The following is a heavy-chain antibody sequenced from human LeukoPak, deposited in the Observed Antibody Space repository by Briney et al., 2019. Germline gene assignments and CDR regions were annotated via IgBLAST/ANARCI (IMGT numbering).Heavy chain of an antibody. D-gene: IGHD3-3*01. Sequence: SETLSLTCTVSGGFISSYYWSWIRQPPGKGLEWIGYIYYSGSTNYNPSLKSRVTISVDTSKNQFSLKLSSVTAADTAVYYCARNDFWGAFDIWGQGTMVTVSS. J-gene: IGHJ3*02. CDR2: IYYSGST. V-gene: IGHV4-59*01. CDR1: GGFISSYY. CDR3: ARNDFWGAFDI.